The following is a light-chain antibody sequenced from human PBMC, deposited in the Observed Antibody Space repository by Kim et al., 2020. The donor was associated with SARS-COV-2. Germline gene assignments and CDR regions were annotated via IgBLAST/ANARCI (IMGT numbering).Light chain of an antibody. J-gene: IGKJ5*01. CDR2: AAS. V-gene: IGKV1-16*01. Sequence: DIQMTQSPSSLSASVGDRVTITCRASQDINNFVAWFQQKSGKAPKSLIFAASSLQRGVPSRFSGSGSGTDFTLTISSLQPEDFAIFYCQQYKNFPITFGQGTRLEIK. CDR3: QQYKNFPIT. CDR1: QDINNF.